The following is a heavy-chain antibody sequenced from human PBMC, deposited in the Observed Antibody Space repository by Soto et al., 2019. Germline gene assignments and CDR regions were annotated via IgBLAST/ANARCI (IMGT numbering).Heavy chain of an antibody. V-gene: IGHV3-48*01. J-gene: IGHJ3*01. CDR1: GFTLSSHD. CDR2: ISRTGDSI. CDR3: AKDAVAGTGVFCALDF. D-gene: IGHD6-19*01. Sequence: EVQLVESGGGLVQPGGSLRLSCAASGFTLSSHDMNWVRQAPGKGLEWVSFISRTGDSIYYGDSVRGRFTISRDTAKNSLNPQVDRMRAEDTAVSYCAKDAVAGTGVFCALDFWGQGTMVTVSS.